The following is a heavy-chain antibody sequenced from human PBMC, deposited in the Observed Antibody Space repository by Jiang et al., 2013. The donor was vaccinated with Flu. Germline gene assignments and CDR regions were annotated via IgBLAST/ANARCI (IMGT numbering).Heavy chain of an antibody. CDR3: ARHPPAGDAFDI. CDR1: GGSISSSSYY. Sequence: KPSETLSLTCTVSGGSISSSSYYWGWIRGPRKGLEWIGSIYYSGSTYYNPSLKSRVTISVDTSKNQFSLKLSSVTAADTAVYYCARHPPAGDAFDIWGQGTMVTVSS. V-gene: IGHV4-39*01. CDR2: IYYSGST. J-gene: IGHJ3*02.